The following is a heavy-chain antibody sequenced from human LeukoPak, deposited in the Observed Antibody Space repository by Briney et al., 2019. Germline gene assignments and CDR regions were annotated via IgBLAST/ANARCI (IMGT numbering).Heavy chain of an antibody. V-gene: IGHV3-30*04. CDR3: ARDSGYYYDSSGYSDY. Sequence: PGGSLRLSCAASGFTFSSYAMHWVRQAPGKGLEWVAVISYDGSNKYYADSVKGRLTISRDNSKNTLYLQMNSLRAEDTAVYYCARDSGYYYDSSGYSDYWGQGTLVTVSS. J-gene: IGHJ4*02. CDR1: GFTFSSYA. D-gene: IGHD3-22*01. CDR2: ISYDGSNK.